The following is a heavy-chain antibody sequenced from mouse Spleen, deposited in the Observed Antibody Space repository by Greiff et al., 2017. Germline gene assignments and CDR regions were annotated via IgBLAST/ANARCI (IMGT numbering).Heavy chain of an antibody. CDR2: IHPNSGST. CDR3: AIYYYGSSYNYFDY. D-gene: IGHD1-1*01. CDR1: GYTFTSYW. V-gene: IGHV1-64*01. Sequence: QVQLQQPGAELVKPGASVKLSFKASGYTFTSYWMHWVKQRPGQGLEWIGMIHPNSGSTNYNEKFKSKATLTVDKSSSTAYMQLSSLTSEDSAVYYCAIYYYGSSYNYFDYWGQGTTLTVSS. J-gene: IGHJ2*01.